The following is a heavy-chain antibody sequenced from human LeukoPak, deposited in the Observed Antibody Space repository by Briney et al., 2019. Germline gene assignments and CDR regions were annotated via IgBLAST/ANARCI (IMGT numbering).Heavy chain of an antibody. V-gene: IGHV1-18*01. Sequence: ASVKVSCKASGGTFSSYALSWVRQAPGQGLEWMGWISAYNGNTNYAQKLQGRVTMTTDTSTSTAYMELRSLRSDDTAVYYCARYYYDSSGYPNLDYWGQGTLVTVSS. D-gene: IGHD3-22*01. CDR2: ISAYNGNT. J-gene: IGHJ4*02. CDR1: GGTFSSYA. CDR3: ARYYYDSSGYPNLDY.